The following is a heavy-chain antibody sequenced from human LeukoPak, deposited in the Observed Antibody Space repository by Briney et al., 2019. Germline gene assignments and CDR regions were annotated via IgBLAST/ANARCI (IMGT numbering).Heavy chain of an antibody. V-gene: IGHV4-59*08. Sequence: SETLSLTCTVSGGSISSYYWSWIRQPPGKGLEWIGYIYYSGSTNYNPSLKSRVTISVDTSKNQFSLKLSSVTAADTAVYYCARLMYYYDSSGYSARGQYFQHWGQGTLVTVSS. D-gene: IGHD3-22*01. CDR2: IYYSGST. J-gene: IGHJ1*01. CDR1: GGSISSYY. CDR3: ARLMYYYDSSGYSARGQYFQH.